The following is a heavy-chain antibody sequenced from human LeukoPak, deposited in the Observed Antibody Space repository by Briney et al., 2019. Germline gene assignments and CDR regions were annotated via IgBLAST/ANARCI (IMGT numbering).Heavy chain of an antibody. CDR3: ARVVTPRYCSSTSCYWKGWFDP. CDR2: IIPIFGTA. V-gene: IGHV1-69*13. D-gene: IGHD2-2*01. CDR1: GGTLSRFG. Sequence: SVKVSCKASGGTLSRFGISWVRQAPGQGLECMGGIIPIFGTANYAQKFQGRVTITADESTSTAYMELSSLKSEDTAVYYCARVVTPRYCSSTSCYWKGWFDPWGQGTLVTVSS. J-gene: IGHJ5*02.